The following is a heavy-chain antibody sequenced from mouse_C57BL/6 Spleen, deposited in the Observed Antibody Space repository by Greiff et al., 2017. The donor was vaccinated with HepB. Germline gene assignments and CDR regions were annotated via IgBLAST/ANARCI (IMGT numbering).Heavy chain of an antibody. J-gene: IGHJ2*01. Sequence: DVMLVESGGGLVKPGGSLKLSCAASGFTFSSYAMSWVRQTPEKRLEWVATISDGGSYTYYPDNVKGRFTISRDNAKNNLYLQMSHLKSEDTAMYYCARNYYGSSYRGNYFDYWGQGTTLTVSS. CDR1: GFTFSSYA. D-gene: IGHD1-1*01. CDR2: ISDGGSYT. CDR3: ARNYYGSSYRGNYFDY. V-gene: IGHV5-4*03.